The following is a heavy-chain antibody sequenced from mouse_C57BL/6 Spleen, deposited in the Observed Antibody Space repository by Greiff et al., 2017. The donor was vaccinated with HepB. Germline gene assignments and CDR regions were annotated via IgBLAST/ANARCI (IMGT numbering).Heavy chain of an antibody. Sequence: QVQLKESGPELVKPGASVKISCTASGYAFSSTWMNWVKQRPGKGLEWIGRIYPGDGDTNYNGKFKGKATLTADTSSNTAYVQLSILTSEDSAVYFCAPYGSGQAWFADWGNGTLVTVAA. CDR1: GYAFSSTW. J-gene: IGHJ3*01. CDR3: APYGSGQAWFAD. V-gene: IGHV1-82*01. D-gene: IGHD1-1*01. CDR2: IYPGDGDT.